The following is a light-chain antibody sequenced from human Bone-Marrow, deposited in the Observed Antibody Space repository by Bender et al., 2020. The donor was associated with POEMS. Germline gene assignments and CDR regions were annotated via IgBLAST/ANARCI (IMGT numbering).Light chain of an antibody. V-gene: IGLV1-44*01. CDR2: NNH. J-gene: IGLJ3*02. CDR1: SSNIGSHY. CDR3: GAWDDGLNGWV. Sequence: QSVLTQPPSASGTPGQRVTISCSGSSSNIGSHYVFWYQQLPGTAPKLLIHNNHQRPSGVPARFSASKSGTSASLAISGLQSEDEADYFCGAWDDGLNGWVFGGGTKLTVL.